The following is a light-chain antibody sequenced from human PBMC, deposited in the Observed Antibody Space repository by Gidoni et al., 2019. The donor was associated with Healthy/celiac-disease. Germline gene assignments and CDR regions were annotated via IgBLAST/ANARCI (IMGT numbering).Light chain of an antibody. Sequence: QAEVTPAPSLTVSTGGTVTLTCGSSTGAVTSGHYPYWFQQKPGHAPRTLISATLNKHSSTPARFSGSLLGGKAALTLSGAQPEDEAEYYCLLSSSGAHVFGTGTKVTVL. CDR2: ATL. J-gene: IGLJ1*01. CDR1: TGAVTSGHY. V-gene: IGLV7-46*01. CDR3: LLSSSGAHV.